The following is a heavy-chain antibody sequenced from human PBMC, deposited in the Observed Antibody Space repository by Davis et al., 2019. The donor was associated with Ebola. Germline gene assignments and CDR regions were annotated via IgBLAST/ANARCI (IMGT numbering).Heavy chain of an antibody. CDR2: ISSSGSTI. D-gene: IGHD6-6*01. CDR3: ARDVDSSSSGSYYYYYYGMDV. CDR1: GFTFSDYY. V-gene: IGHV3-11*01. Sequence: GGSLRLSCAASGFTFSDYYMSWIRQAPGKGLEWVSYISSSGSTIYYADSVKGRFTISRDNAKSSLYLQMNSLRAEDTAVYYCARDVDSSSSGSYYYYYYGMDVWGQGTTVTVSS. J-gene: IGHJ6*02.